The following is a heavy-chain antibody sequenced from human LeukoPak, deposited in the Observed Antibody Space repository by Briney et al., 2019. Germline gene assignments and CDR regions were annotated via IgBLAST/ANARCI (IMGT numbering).Heavy chain of an antibody. J-gene: IGHJ4*02. D-gene: IGHD3-3*01. Sequence: GGSLRLSCAASGFIFSTYVMSWVRHAPGKGLVWASRINSDGSSTSYADSVKGRFTISRDNAKNTLYLQMNSLRAEDTAVYYCARGIYYDFWSGYGNDPYFDYWGQGTLVTVSP. CDR3: ARGIYYDFWSGYGNDPYFDY. CDR2: INSDGSST. CDR1: GFIFSTYV. V-gene: IGHV3-74*01.